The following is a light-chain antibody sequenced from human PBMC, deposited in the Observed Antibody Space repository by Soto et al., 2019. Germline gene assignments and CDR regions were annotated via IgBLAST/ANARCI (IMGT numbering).Light chain of an antibody. J-gene: IGLJ3*02. CDR1: SSNIGSHF. Sequence: QSVLTQPPSASGTPGQRVTISCSGSSSNIGSHFVYWYQQLPGTAPKLLIYRNDQRPSGVPDRFSGSKSGTSASLAISGLRSEDESDYYFAAWDVNLSGGVFGGGTKLTVL. CDR2: RND. V-gene: IGLV1-47*01. CDR3: AAWDVNLSGGV.